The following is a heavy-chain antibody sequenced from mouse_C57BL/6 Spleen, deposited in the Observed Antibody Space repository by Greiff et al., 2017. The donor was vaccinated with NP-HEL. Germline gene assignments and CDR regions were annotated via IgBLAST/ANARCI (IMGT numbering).Heavy chain of an antibody. J-gene: IGHJ2*01. CDR3: TVGWLQPTDY. D-gene: IGHD2-2*01. Sequence: DVKLVESGGGLVQPGGSMKLSCVASGFTFSNYWMNWVRQSPEKGLAWVAQISLKSDNYASHYAESVNGRFTVSRDDSKSRIYLQMNNLRAEETASYYCTVGWLQPTDYWGQGTTLTVSS. CDR2: ISLKSDNYAS. V-gene: IGHV6-3*01. CDR1: GFTFSNYW.